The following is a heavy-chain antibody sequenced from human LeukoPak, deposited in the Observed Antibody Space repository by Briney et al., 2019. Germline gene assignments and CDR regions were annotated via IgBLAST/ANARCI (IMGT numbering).Heavy chain of an antibody. CDR1: GFTFSSYD. V-gene: IGHV3-13*01. Sequence: GGSLRLSCAASGFTFSSYDMHWVRQATGKGLEWVSAIGTAGDTYYPGSVKGRFTISRENAKNSLYLQMNSLRAGDTAVYYCVRGLTGYYRAGSYYYYGMDVWGQGTTVTVSS. D-gene: IGHD3-9*01. CDR2: IGTAGDT. J-gene: IGHJ6*02. CDR3: VRGLTGYYRAGSYYYYGMDV.